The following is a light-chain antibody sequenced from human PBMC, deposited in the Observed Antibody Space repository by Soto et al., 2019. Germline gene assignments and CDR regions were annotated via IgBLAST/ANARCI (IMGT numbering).Light chain of an antibody. Sequence: EVALTQSPATLSLSPGERAVLSCRASQSVGSNVVWYQQKSGQAPRLLIYDASNRVSGIPARFSGSGSGTDFTLIISSLESEDFAVYYCQQRGHWLSFGGGTKVE. CDR3: QQRGHWLS. J-gene: IGKJ4*01. V-gene: IGKV3-11*01. CDR2: DAS. CDR1: QSVGSN.